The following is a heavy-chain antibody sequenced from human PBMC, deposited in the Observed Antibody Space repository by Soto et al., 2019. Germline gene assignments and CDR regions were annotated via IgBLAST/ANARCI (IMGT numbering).Heavy chain of an antibody. V-gene: IGHV1-3*01. J-gene: IGHJ3*02. Sequence: ASVKVSCKATGYTFSAYTMNWVRQAPGQSLEWMGGINAGSGNTKYSQNFQGRVSITRDTSASTVYMELTGLTSEDTAVYYCARDTETLGPRANDALDIWGQGTMVTVSS. CDR2: INAGSGNT. CDR1: GYTFSAYT. CDR3: ARDTETLGPRANDALDI. D-gene: IGHD3-3*02.